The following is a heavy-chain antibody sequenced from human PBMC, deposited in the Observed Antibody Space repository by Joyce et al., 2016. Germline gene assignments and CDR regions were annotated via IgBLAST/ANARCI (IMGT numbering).Heavy chain of an antibody. J-gene: IGHJ3*02. D-gene: IGHD4-17*01. CDR2: IYLADSDT. V-gene: IGHV5-51*01. CDR1: GYSFDTYW. Sequence: EVQLVQSGAEVKKPGESLKISCKGSGYSFDTYWIAWVRQMPGKGLEWMGIIYLADSDTKYSPSFQGQVTISADKSIRNAYLQWSSLKASDTAMYYCATTVYGDYAGDAFDIWGQGTMVTVSS. CDR3: ATTVYGDYAGDAFDI.